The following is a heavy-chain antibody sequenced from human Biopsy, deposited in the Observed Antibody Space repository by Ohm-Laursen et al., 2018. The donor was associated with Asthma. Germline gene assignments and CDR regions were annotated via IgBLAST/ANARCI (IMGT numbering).Heavy chain of an antibody. Sequence: SLRLSCAAFGFMFRSFGMHWVRQAPGKGLERVSAITGSGGTTYYADSVRGRFTISRDNSKSTLFLQMDSLSAEDTAVYYCAKDFRGIAVAGDRGFDYWGQGTLVIVSS. CDR1: GFMFRSFG. CDR3: AKDFRGIAVAGDRGFDY. CDR2: ITGSGGTT. D-gene: IGHD6-19*01. V-gene: IGHV3-23*01. J-gene: IGHJ4*02.